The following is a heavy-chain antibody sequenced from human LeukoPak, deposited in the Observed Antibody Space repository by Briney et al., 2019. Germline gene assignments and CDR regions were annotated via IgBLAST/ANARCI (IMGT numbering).Heavy chain of an antibody. D-gene: IGHD3-16*02. Sequence: GGSLRLSCAPSGFTFSSFAMTWVRQAPGKGLEWVSSVTGSGANSYYAASVRGRFTIARDNFKKTLNLQMTSLRVEDTAVYYCARETRGGTYRYNFLDYWGLGTLVTVSS. CDR1: GFTFSSFA. CDR2: VTGSGANS. CDR3: ARETRGGTYRYNFLDY. V-gene: IGHV3-23*01. J-gene: IGHJ4*02.